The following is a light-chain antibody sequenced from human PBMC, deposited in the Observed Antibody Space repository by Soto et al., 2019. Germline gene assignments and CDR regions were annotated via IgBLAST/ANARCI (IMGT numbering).Light chain of an antibody. CDR1: QSIANW. Sequence: DIQMTQSPSTLSTSVGDRVTITCRASQSIANWLAWYQQKPGKAPKLLIYDASSLESGVPSRFSGSGSGTEFTLPINSLQPDDFATYYCQQYHSPPLTFGRGTKVEIK. CDR2: DAS. J-gene: IGKJ4*01. CDR3: QQYHSPPLT. V-gene: IGKV1-5*01.